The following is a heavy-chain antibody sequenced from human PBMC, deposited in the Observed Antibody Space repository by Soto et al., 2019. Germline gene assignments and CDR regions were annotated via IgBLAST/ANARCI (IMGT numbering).Heavy chain of an antibody. CDR3: ARGTRDYASSNWFDP. D-gene: IGHD4-17*01. V-gene: IGHV4-31*03. Sequence: SETLSLTCTVSGGSISSGGYYWSWIRQHPGKGLEWIGYIYYSGSTYYNPSLKSRVTISVDTSKNQFSLKLSSVTAADTAVYYCARGTRDYASSNWFDPWGQGTLVTVSS. CDR1: GGSISSGGYY. CDR2: IYYSGST. J-gene: IGHJ5*02.